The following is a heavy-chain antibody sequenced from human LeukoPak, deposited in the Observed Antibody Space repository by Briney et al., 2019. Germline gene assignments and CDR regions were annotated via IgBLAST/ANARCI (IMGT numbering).Heavy chain of an antibody. CDR3: ASSGINSAYTAFDS. D-gene: IGHD3-16*01. Sequence: SEALSLTCAVSGASINIYYWSWLRQPAGKGLEWIGRIYSSGTTNYNPSLKSRVTMSVDTSKKQFSLKLSSVTAADTAAYYCASSGINSAYTAFDSWGQGTLVTVSS. J-gene: IGHJ4*02. CDR1: GASINIYY. CDR2: IYSSGTT. V-gene: IGHV4-4*07.